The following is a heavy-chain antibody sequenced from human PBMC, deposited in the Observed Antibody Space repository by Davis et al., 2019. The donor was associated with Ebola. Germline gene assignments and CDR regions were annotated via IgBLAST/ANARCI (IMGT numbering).Heavy chain of an antibody. D-gene: IGHD2-21*02. V-gene: IGHV4-34*01. Sequence: MPSETLSLTCAIYGGSFSGYYWTWIRQPPGKGLEWIGEINHSGSTNYNPSLKSRVTISVDTSKNQFSLKLSSVTAADTAVYYCARDAYCGGDCYSGAFDIWGQGTMVTVSS. CDR1: GGSFSGYY. J-gene: IGHJ3*02. CDR3: ARDAYCGGDCYSGAFDI. CDR2: INHSGST.